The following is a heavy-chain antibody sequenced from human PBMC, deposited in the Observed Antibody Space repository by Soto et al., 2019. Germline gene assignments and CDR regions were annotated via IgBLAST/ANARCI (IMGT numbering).Heavy chain of an antibody. CDR1: GGSFSGYY. D-gene: IGHD6-13*01. Sequence: PSETLSLTCAVYGGSFSGYYWSWIRQPPGKGLEWIGEINHSGSTNYNPSLKSRVTISVDTSKNQFSLKLSSVTAADTAVYYCARVPRIAEAGTWAWWFDPWGQGTLVTVSS. CDR2: INHSGST. CDR3: ARVPRIAEAGTWAWWFDP. J-gene: IGHJ5*02. V-gene: IGHV4-34*01.